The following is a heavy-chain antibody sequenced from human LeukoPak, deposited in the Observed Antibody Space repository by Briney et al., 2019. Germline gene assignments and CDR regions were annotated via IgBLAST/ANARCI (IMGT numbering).Heavy chain of an antibody. V-gene: IGHV1-24*01. CDR3: ATELRSRYFDY. D-gene: IGHD3-22*01. J-gene: IGHJ4*02. CDR1: GYTLSELS. CDR2: FDPEDDER. Sequence: GTSVKVSCKVSGYTLSELSMHWVRQAPGKGLEWMGGFDPEDDERIYAQKFQGRVTMTEDTSTDTAYMELSSLRSEDTAIYYCATELRSRYFDYWGQGTLVTVSS.